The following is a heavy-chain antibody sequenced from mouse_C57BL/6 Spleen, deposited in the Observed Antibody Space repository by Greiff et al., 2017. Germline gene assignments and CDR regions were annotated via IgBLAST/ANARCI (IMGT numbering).Heavy chain of an antibody. J-gene: IGHJ3*01. Sequence: QVQLQQPGAELVKPGASVKLSCKASGYTFTSYWMHWVQQRPGRGLEWIGRIDPTSGGTKYNEKFKSKATLTVDKHSSTAYMQLSSLTSEDSAVDYCARSGDDYDWFAYWGQGTLVTVSA. V-gene: IGHV1-72*01. D-gene: IGHD2-4*01. CDR3: ARSGDDYDWFAY. CDR2: IDPTSGGT. CDR1: GYTFTSYW.